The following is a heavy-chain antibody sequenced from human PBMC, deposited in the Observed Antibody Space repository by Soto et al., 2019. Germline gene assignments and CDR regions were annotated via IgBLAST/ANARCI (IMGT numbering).Heavy chain of an antibody. Sequence: GESLKISCKGSGYSFAGYWITWVRQKPGKGLEWMGRIDPSDSQTYYSPSFRGHVTISVTKSITTVFLQWSSLKASDTAMYYCATLAGTGSYRDLYFDNWGQGTPVTVSS. CDR3: ATLAGTGSYRDLYFDN. J-gene: IGHJ4*02. V-gene: IGHV5-10-1*01. D-gene: IGHD1-26*01. CDR1: GYSFAGYW. CDR2: IDPSDSQT.